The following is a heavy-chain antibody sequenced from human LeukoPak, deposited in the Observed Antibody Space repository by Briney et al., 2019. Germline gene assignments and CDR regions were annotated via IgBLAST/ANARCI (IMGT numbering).Heavy chain of an antibody. CDR3: ARAGEGYSSSWYYFDY. J-gene: IGHJ4*02. V-gene: IGHV3-48*03. CDR1: GFTFSSYE. CDR2: IRSSGSTI. Sequence: PGGSLRLSCAASGFTFSSYEMNWVRQAPGKGLEWVSYIRSSGSTIYYADSVKGRFTISRDNAKNSLYLQMNSLRAEDTAVYYCARAGEGYSSSWYYFDYWGQGTLVTVSS. D-gene: IGHD6-13*01.